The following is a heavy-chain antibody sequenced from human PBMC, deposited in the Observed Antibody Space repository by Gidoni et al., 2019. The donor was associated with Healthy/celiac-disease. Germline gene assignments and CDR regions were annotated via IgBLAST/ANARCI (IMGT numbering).Heavy chain of an antibody. CDR3: ARVSGTTSWYFDL. Sequence: EVQLVETGGGLIQPGGSLRLSCAASAFTVSRNYRSWVRQAPGKGLEWVSVIYSGGSTYYADSVKGRFTISRDNSKNTLYLQMNSLRAEDTAVYYCARVSGTTSWYFDLWGRGTLVTVSS. V-gene: IGHV3-53*02. CDR2: IYSGGST. J-gene: IGHJ2*01. D-gene: IGHD1-7*01. CDR1: AFTVSRNY.